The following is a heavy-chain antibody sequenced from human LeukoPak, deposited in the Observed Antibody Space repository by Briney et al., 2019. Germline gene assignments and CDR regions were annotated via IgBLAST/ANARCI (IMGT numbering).Heavy chain of an antibody. D-gene: IGHD3-3*01. V-gene: IGHV3-74*01. Sequence: PGGSLRLSCEGSGFRFSGYWMHWVRQAPGKGLVWVSRIQGDERSASYGDSVRGRFTISKDNAKIILYLQMDSLRVEDTAVYYCVRGHTGTIFGVVPVNPLGYWGQGTLVTVSS. CDR3: VRGHTGTIFGVVPVNPLGY. CDR2: IQGDERSA. J-gene: IGHJ4*02. CDR1: GFRFSGYW.